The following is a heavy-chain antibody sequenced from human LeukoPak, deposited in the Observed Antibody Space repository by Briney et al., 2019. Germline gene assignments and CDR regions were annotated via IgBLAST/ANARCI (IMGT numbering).Heavy chain of an antibody. D-gene: IGHD4-17*01. Sequence: TGGSLRLSCAASGFTFSSYAMHWVRQAPGKGLEWVAVISYDGSNKYYADSVKGRFTISRDNSKNTLYLQMNSLRAEDTAVYYCARDGHGVPLDYWGQGTLVTVSP. CDR3: ARDGHGVPLDY. J-gene: IGHJ4*02. CDR2: ISYDGSNK. CDR1: GFTFSSYA. V-gene: IGHV3-30*04.